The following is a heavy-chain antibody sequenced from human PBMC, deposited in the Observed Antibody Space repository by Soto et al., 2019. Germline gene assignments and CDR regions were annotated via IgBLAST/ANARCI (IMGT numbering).Heavy chain of an antibody. CDR3: ARDPEPGYCSSTSCYLRGNWFDP. D-gene: IGHD2-2*01. CDR1: GFTFSSYS. CDR2: ISSSSSYI. Sequence: GGSLRLSCAASGFTFSSYSMNWVRQAPGKGLEWVSSISSSSSYIYYADSVKGRFTISRDNAKNSLYLQMNSLRAEDTAVYYCARDPEPGYCSSTSCYLRGNWFDPWGQGTLVTVSS. V-gene: IGHV3-21*01. J-gene: IGHJ5*02.